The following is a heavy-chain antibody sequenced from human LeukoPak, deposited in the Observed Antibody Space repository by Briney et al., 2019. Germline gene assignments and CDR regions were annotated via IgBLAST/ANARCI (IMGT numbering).Heavy chain of an antibody. CDR3: VSGFLQWLY. V-gene: IGHV3-7*01. CDR1: GISFSSHW. Sequence: GGSLSLSCAASGISFSSHWMSRVRQAQGQGLEWVPNTNPDGSNILYVDSVKGRFTISRDNAKNSLYLQMNNLRAEDTAVYFCVSGFLQWLYWGQGTLVTVSS. CDR2: TNPDGSNI. D-gene: IGHD3-3*01. J-gene: IGHJ4*02.